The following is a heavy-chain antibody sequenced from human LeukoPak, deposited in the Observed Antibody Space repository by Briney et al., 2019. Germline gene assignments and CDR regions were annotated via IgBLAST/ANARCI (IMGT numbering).Heavy chain of an antibody. Sequence: GGSLRLSCGGSGFTFSSYWMHWVRQAPGKGLVWVSGIISDGSSTSYADSVKGRFTISRDNAKNTLYLQMNSLRAEDTAVYYCARGGGSYPFDYWGQGTLVTVSS. V-gene: IGHV3-74*01. J-gene: IGHJ4*02. CDR3: ARGGGSYPFDY. D-gene: IGHD1-26*01. CDR2: IISDGSST. CDR1: GFTFSSYW.